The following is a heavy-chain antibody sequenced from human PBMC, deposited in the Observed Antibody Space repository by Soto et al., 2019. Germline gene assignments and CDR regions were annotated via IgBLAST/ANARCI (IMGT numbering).Heavy chain of an antibody. Sequence: QVQLVESGGGLVKPGGSLRLSCAASGFTFSDFYMTWIRQAPGKGLEWVSYITSTNSYTDYADSVKGRFTISRDNAKNSLYLQMNSLRAEDTAVYYCXXXIXXXXXXXDAFDVWGQGTMVTVSS. V-gene: IGHV3-11*05. CDR2: ITSTNSYT. CDR1: GFTFSDFY. CDR3: XXXIXXXXXXXDAFDV. J-gene: IGHJ3*01. D-gene: IGHD3-3*01.